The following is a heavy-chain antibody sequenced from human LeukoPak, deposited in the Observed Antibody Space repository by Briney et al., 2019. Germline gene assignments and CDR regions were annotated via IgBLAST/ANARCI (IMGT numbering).Heavy chain of an antibody. J-gene: IGHJ4*02. CDR1: GXTFGDYA. CDR2: FRSKAYGGTA. CDR3: TKSGTAIVGTTAAYYFDY. Sequence: GGSLRLSCTASGXTFGDYAMSWVRQAPGKGLEWVAFFRSKAYGGTAEYAASVKGRFTISRDDSKSIAYLQMNSLKTEDTAVYYCTKSGTAIVGTTAAYYFDYWGQETLVTVSS. D-gene: IGHD1-26*01. V-gene: IGHV3-49*04.